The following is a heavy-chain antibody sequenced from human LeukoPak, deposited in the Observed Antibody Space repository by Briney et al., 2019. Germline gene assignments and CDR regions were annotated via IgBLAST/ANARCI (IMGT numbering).Heavy chain of an antibody. Sequence: GGSLRLSCAASGFTFSDYYMSWIRQAPGKGLEWVSYISSSGRTIYYADSVKGRFTISRDNAKKSLYLQMNSLRAEDTAVYYCARDSQLWQFDSWGQGTLVTVFS. V-gene: IGHV3-11*01. D-gene: IGHD5-18*01. CDR1: GFTFSDYY. J-gene: IGHJ4*02. CDR2: ISSSGRTI. CDR3: ARDSQLWQFDS.